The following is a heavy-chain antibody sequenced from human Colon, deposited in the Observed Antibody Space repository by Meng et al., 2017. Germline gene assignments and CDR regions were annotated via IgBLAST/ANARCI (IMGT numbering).Heavy chain of an antibody. V-gene: IGHV4-61*01. CDR3: ARFYGSGTFEVHDY. CDR2: IHYSGSR. Sequence: QVQLQESGPGLVRPSETLSLTCNVSGGSVSSASSYWSWIRQPSGKGLEWIGLIHYSGSRNYNPSLKSRVTMSVDTSKNQVSLRLTSVTAADTAVYYCARFYGSGTFEVHDYWGQGTLVTVSS. D-gene: IGHD3-10*01. CDR1: GGSVSSASSY. J-gene: IGHJ4*02.